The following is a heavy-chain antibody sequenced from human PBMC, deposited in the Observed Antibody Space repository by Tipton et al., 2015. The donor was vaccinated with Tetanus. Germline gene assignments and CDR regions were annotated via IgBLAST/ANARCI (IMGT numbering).Heavy chain of an antibody. D-gene: IGHD2-21*02. V-gene: IGHV1-58*01. CDR1: GFTFRRSA. CDR3: AAESFRGGDDYMNV. Sequence: QLVQSGAEVKKPGTSVKVSCKASGFTFRRSAVQWVRLARGQRPEWIGWIVVGTGSTNYAQKFQDRVTITRDMSTSTVYMELSSLRSDDTAMYYCAAESFRGGDDYMNVWGKGTTVIVSS. CDR2: IVVGTGST. J-gene: IGHJ6*03.